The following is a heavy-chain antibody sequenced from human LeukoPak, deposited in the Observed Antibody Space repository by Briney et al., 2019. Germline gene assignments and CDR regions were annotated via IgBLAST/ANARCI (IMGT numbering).Heavy chain of an antibody. J-gene: IGHJ4*02. V-gene: IGHV3-48*03. CDR2: ISSSGSTI. CDR3: ARGRGSYGYSVVDY. CDR1: GFTFSSYE. Sequence: GGSLRLSCAASGFTFSSYEMNWVRQAPGKWLEWVSYISSSGSTIYYADSVKGRFTISRDNAKNSLYLQMNSLRAEDTAVYYCARGRGSYGYSVVDYWGQGTLVTVSS. D-gene: IGHD5-18*01.